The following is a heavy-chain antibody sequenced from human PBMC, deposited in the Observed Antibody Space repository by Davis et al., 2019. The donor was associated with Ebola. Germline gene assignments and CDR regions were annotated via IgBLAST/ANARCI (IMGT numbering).Heavy chain of an antibody. Sequence: SNTLSLTFAVYGGSFSEYIWSSIRQPPGKGLERIVDITHNGSTTYHPSLERRVTISIDTSAKQFSLKLRSATAADTAVYYCARGRRGAQWCGELLRFHYYGMDVWGNGTTVTVS. CDR3: ARGRRGAQWCGELLRFHYYGMDV. D-gene: IGHD3-3*01. J-gene: IGHJ6*04. V-gene: IGHV4-34*01. CDR1: GGSFSEYI. CDR2: ITHNGST.